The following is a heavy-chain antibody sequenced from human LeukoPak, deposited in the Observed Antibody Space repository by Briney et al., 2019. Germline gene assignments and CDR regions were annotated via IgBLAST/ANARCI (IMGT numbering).Heavy chain of an antibody. CDR1: GFTFDDYS. V-gene: IGHV3-9*01. Sequence: GRSLRLSCAVSGFTFDDYSMHWVRQPPGKGLEWVSGFSWNSGNIGYADSVKGRFSISRDNAKSSLYLQMNSLRAEETAVYFCAREIPGAMNAFDIWGQGTRVTVSS. CDR3: AREIPGAMNAFDI. D-gene: IGHD2-2*01. J-gene: IGHJ3*02. CDR2: FSWNSGNI.